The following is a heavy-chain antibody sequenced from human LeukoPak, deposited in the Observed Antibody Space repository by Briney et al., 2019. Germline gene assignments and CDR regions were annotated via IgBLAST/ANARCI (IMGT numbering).Heavy chain of an antibody. D-gene: IGHD5-24*01. V-gene: IGHV3-11*01. CDR1: GFTFSSYG. CDR2: ISSSGSTI. J-gene: IGHJ4*02. CDR3: ASMWSEGDGYNPQDY. Sequence: GASLRLSCAASGFTFSSYGMSWIRQAPGKGLEWVSYISSSGSTIYYADSVKGRFTISRDNAKNSLYLQMNSLRAEDTAVYYCASMWSEGDGYNPQDYWGQGTLVTVSS.